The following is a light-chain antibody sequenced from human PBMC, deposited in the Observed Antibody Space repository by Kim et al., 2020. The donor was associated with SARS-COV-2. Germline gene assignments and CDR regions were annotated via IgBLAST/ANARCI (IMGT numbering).Light chain of an antibody. V-gene: IGKV3-11*01. CDR1: QSVSTY. Sequence: EIVLTQSPATLSLSPGERATLSCRASQSVSTYLAWYQQKPGQAPRLLISDASNRATGVPARFSGSGSGTDFTLTITSLEPEDCAVYYCQQRSNWITFGGGTKVDIK. CDR2: DAS. CDR3: QQRSNWIT. J-gene: IGKJ4*01.